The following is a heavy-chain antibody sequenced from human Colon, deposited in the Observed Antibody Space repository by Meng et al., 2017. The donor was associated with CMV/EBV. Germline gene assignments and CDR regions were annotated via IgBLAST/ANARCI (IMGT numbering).Heavy chain of an antibody. J-gene: IGHJ5*02. V-gene: IGHV1-2*06. CDR1: GYPFTGYN. CDR3: AKIYDSSGSLPWFDP. Sequence: QVQRVQCGAEGREPGASVKVSCKASGYPFTGYNIHWVRQAPGQGLEWMGRINPNDGGTNYAQKFRGRVTMTRDTSISTAYMELSRLRSDDTAVYYCAKIYDSSGSLPWFDPWGQGTLVTVSS. CDR2: INPNDGGT. D-gene: IGHD3-22*01.